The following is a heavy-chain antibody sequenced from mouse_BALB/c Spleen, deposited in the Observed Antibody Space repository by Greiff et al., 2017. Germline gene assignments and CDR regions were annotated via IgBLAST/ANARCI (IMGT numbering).Heavy chain of an antibody. V-gene: IGHV14-3*02. J-gene: IGHJ4*01. CDR3: ARAYYGLYYYAMDY. D-gene: IGHD1-1*01. Sequence: VQLQQSGAELVKPGASVKLSCTASGFNIKDTYMHWVKQRPEQGLEWIGRIDPANGNTKYDPKFQGKATITADTSSNTAYLQLSSLTSEDTAVYYCARAYYGLYYYAMDYWGQGTAVTVSS. CDR2: IDPANGNT. CDR1: GFNIKDTY.